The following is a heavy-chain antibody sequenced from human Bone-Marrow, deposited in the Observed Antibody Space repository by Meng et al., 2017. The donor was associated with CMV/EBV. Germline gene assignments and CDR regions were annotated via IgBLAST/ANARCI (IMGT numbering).Heavy chain of an antibody. CDR3: ARGMGTLVLCRRCFYGMDV. D-gene: IGHD3-10*01. Sequence: SVKVSCKASGGTFSSYAISWVRQATGKGLEWMGGIIRIFGTANYAQKFQGRVTITTDESTSTAYMELSSLRSEDTAVYYCARGMGTLVLCRRCFYGMDVWGQGTTVTVSS. CDR1: GGTFSSYA. V-gene: IGHV1-69*05. J-gene: IGHJ6*02. CDR2: IIRIFGTA.